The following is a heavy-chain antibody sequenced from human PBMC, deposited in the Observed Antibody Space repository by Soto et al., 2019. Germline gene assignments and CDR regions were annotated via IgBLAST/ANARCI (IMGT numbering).Heavy chain of an antibody. CDR2: IYYSGST. V-gene: IGHV4-30-4*01. D-gene: IGHD3-3*01. J-gene: IGHJ6*02. CDR3: ARDIGYYDFWSGYYGDYYYYGMDV. Sequence: LSLTCTVSGGSISSGDYYWSWIRQPPGKGLEWIGYIYYSGSTYYNPSLKSRVTISVDTSKNQFSLKLSSVTAADTAVYYCARDIGYYDFWSGYYGDYYYYGMDVWGQGTMVTVSS. CDR1: GGSISSGDYY.